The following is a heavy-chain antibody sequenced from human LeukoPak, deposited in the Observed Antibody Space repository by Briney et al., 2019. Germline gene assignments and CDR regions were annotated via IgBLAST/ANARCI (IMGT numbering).Heavy chain of an antibody. CDR1: GFTFSSYS. V-gene: IGHV3-48*01. CDR2: ISRSSSTI. J-gene: IGHJ3*01. D-gene: IGHD3-10*01. CDR3: AREGSGRTAYNDGLDV. Sequence: GGSLRLSCAASGFTFSSYSMNWVCQAPGKGLEWVSYISRSSSTIFYADSVKGRFTISRDNSKNTLYLQLNSLRAGDTAVYYCAREGSGRTAYNDGLDVWGQGTMVTVSS.